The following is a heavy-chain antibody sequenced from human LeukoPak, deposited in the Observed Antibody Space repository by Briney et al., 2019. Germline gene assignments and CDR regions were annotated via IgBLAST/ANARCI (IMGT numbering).Heavy chain of an antibody. V-gene: IGHV1-24*01. CDR2: FDPEDGET. D-gene: IGHD3-22*01. CDR3: ATSLTNYYDSSGRRDAFDI. Sequence: ASVKVSCKVSGYTLTELSMHWVRQAPGKGFEWMGGFDPEDGETIYAQKFQGRVTMTEDTSTDTAYMELSSLRSEDTAVYYCATSLTNYYDSSGRRDAFDIWGQGTMVTVSS. CDR1: GYTLTELS. J-gene: IGHJ3*02.